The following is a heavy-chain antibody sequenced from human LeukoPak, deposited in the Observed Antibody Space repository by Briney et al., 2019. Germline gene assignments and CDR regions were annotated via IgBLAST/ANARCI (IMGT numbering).Heavy chain of an antibody. CDR2: IYYSGST. CDR1: GGSISSYQ. V-gene: IGHV4-59*01. J-gene: IGHJ4*02. CDR3: ARVGVDYSGNIIKYFFDY. D-gene: IGHD4-23*01. Sequence: SETLSLTCTVSGGSISSYQWSWIRQPPGKGLEWIGNIYYSGSTNYNPSLKSRVIISVDTSKNQFSLKLSPVTAADTAVYYCARVGVDYSGNIIKYFFDYWGQGTLVTVSS.